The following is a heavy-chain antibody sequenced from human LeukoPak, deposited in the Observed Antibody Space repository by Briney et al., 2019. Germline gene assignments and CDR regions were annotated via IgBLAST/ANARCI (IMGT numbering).Heavy chain of an antibody. CDR2: MTASGVT. D-gene: IGHD5-12*01. CDR3: TRDGGYSGFDFDY. Sequence: GGSLRLSCAASGFSFNFHSMNWVRQAPGKGLEWISYMTASGVTMYAESVYGRFTISRDNDKKSVYLQMISLRVEDTAVYFCTRDGGYSGFDFDYWGQGVLVTASS. V-gene: IGHV3-21*01. J-gene: IGHJ4*02. CDR1: GFSFNFHS.